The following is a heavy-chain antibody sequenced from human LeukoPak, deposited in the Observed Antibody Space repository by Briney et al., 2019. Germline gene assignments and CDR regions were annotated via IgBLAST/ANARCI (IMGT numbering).Heavy chain of an antibody. Sequence: GGSLRLSCAASGFTFDDYAMHWVRQAPGKGLEWVSGISWNSGSIGYADSVKGRFTISRDNAKNSLYLQMNSLRAEDTALYYCAKGFRSKGNYYYYMDFWGQGTLVTVSS. D-gene: IGHD1-26*01. J-gene: IGHJ4*02. V-gene: IGHV3-9*01. CDR1: GFTFDDYA. CDR3: AKGFRSKGNYYYYMDF. CDR2: ISWNSGSI.